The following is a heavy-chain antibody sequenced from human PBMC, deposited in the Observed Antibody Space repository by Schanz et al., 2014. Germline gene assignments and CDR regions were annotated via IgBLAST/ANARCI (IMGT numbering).Heavy chain of an antibody. J-gene: IGHJ4*02. V-gene: IGHV3-33*08. CDR2: INSDGTKR. Sequence: QVRLVESGGGVVQPGRSLRLSCAASGFTLSSYGMHWVRQAPGKALEWVAFINSDGTKRFYADSVKSRFTISRDNSSNTLYLQMNSLRAEDTTVYYCARIGGSVFDYWAQGTLVTVSS. CDR1: GFTLSSYG. D-gene: IGHD3-10*01. CDR3: ARIGGSVFDY.